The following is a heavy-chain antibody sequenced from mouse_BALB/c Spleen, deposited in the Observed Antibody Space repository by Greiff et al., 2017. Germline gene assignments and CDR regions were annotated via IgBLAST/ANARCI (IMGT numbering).Heavy chain of an antibody. CDR1: GYTFTNYW. V-gene: IGHV1-63*02. J-gene: IGHJ3*01. D-gene: IGHD2-1*01. CDR3: ARFYGNYEAWFAY. CDR2: IYPGGGYT. Sequence: VQLQQSGAELVRPGTSVKISCKASGYTFTNYWLGWVKQRPGHGLEWIGDIYPGGGYTNYNEKFKGKATLTADTSSSTAYMQLSSLTSEDSAVYFCARFYGNYEAWFAYWGQGTLVTVSA.